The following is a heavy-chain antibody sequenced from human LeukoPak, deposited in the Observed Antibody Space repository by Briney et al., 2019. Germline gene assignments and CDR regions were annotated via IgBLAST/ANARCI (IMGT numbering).Heavy chain of an antibody. D-gene: IGHD3-10*01. CDR2: IIPILGIA. V-gene: IGHV1-69*04. CDR3: ARDTMVRGVTFDY. J-gene: IGHJ4*02. CDR1: GGTFSSYT. Sequence: SVKVSCKASGGTFSSYTISWVRQAPGQGLEWMVRIIPILGIANYAQKFQGRVTITADKSTSTAYMELSSLRSEDTAVYYCARDTMVRGVTFDYWGQGTLVTVSS.